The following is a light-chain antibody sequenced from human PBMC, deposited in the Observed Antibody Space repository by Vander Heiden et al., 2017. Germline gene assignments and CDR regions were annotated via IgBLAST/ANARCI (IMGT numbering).Light chain of an antibody. J-gene: IGKJ2*01. V-gene: IGKV3-20*01. CDR1: QSVRSSY. CDR2: GAS. Sequence: EIVLTQSPGTLSLSPGERAPLSCRASQSVRSSYLAWYQQKPGQAPRLLIYGASSRATGIPDRFSGSGSGTDFTLTISRLEPEEFAVYYCQQYGSSPPYTFGQGTKLEIK. CDR3: QQYGSSPPYT.